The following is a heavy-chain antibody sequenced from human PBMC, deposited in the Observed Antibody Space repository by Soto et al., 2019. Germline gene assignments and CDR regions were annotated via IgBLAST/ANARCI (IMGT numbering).Heavy chain of an antibody. D-gene: IGHD6-6*01. Sequence: GGSLRLSCAASGFTFSSYSMNWVRQAPGKGLEWVSSISSSSSYIYYADSVRGRFTISRDNAKNSLYLQMNSLRAEDTAVYYCARDPHRSSYVYYYYYGMDVWGQGTTVTVSS. CDR1: GFTFSSYS. V-gene: IGHV3-21*01. CDR3: ARDPHRSSYVYYYYYGMDV. J-gene: IGHJ6*02. CDR2: ISSSSSYI.